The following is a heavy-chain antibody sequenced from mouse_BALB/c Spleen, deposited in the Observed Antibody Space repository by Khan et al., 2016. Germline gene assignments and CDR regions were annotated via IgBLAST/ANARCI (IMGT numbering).Heavy chain of an antibody. D-gene: IGHD2-13*01. CDR3: ARTCDYPYYAMDY. V-gene: IGHV9-3*02. CDR2: INTNTGEP. Sequence: QIQLVQSGPELKKPGETVKISCKASEYTFTNYGMNWVKQTPGKGLKWMGWINTNTGEPTYAEELKGRFAFSLEASASTAYLQINNLKNEDSATYFCARTCDYPYYAMDYWGQGTSVTVSS. J-gene: IGHJ4*01. CDR1: EYTFTNYG.